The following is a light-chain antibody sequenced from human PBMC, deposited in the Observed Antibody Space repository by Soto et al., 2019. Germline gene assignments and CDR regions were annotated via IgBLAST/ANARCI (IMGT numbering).Light chain of an antibody. V-gene: IGLV1-44*01. Sequence: QSVLTQPPSASGTPGQRVTISCSGSSSNIGSNTVNWYQQLPGTAPKLLIYLGDQRASGVSDRFSGSKSGTSASLAINGLRSDDEADYYCAAWDDNLNAYVFGSGTKLTGL. J-gene: IGLJ1*01. CDR2: LGD. CDR1: SSNIGSNT. CDR3: AAWDDNLNAYV.